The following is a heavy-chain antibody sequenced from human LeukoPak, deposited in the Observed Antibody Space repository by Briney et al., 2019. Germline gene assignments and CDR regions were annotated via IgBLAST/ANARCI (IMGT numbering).Heavy chain of an antibody. D-gene: IGHD1-14*01. J-gene: IGHJ4*02. CDR3: ARGRHGIPYDY. V-gene: IGHV3-11*06. Sequence: SVKGRFTISRDNAKNSLYLQMNSLRAEDTAVYYCARGRHGIPYDYWGQGTLVTVSS.